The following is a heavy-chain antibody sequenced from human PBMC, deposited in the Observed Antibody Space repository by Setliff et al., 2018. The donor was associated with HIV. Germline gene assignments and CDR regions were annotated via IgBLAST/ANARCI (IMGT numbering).Heavy chain of an antibody. J-gene: IGHJ6*02. CDR2: IKSRVDGETT. D-gene: IGHD1-26*01. CDR1: GFSFSTST. Sequence: PGESLKVSCAASGFSFSTSTMRWVRQAPGKGLEWVGRIKSRVDGETTAYAAHLKGRFTISRDDSKNTLYLQMNSLRADDTAVYFCARPTNIDTLYYRTQTLYMYYYGLDVWGQGTTVTVS. V-gene: IGHV3-15*01. CDR3: ARPTNIDTLYYRTQTLYMYYYGLDV.